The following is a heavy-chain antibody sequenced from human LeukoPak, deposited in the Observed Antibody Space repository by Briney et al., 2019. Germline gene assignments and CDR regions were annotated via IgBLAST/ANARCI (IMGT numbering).Heavy chain of an antibody. Sequence: ASVKVSCKASGYTFTSYGISWVRQAPGQGLEWMGWISAYNGNTNYAQKLQGRVTMTTDTSTSTAYMELRSLRSDDTAVYYCARARPCSSSWYFDYWGQGTLVTVSS. CDR2: ISAYNGNT. J-gene: IGHJ4*02. D-gene: IGHD6-13*01. V-gene: IGHV1-18*01. CDR3: ARARPCSSSWYFDY. CDR1: GYTFTSYG.